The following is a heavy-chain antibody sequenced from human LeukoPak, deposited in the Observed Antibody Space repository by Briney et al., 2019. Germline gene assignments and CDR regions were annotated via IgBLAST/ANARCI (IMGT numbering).Heavy chain of an antibody. CDR3: ARDSRPDSSGPFDY. CDR1: GFTFSSYA. D-gene: IGHD3-22*01. J-gene: IGHJ4*02. Sequence: GRSLRLSCAASGFTFSSYAMHWVRQAPGKGLEYVSAISSNGGSTYYANSVKGRFTISRDNSKNTLYLQMGSLRAEDMAVYYCARDSRPDSSGPFDYWGQGTLVTVSS. V-gene: IGHV3-64*01. CDR2: ISSNGGST.